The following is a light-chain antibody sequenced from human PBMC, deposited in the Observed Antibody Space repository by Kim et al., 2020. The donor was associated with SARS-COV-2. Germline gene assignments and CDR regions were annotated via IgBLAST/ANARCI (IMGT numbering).Light chain of an antibody. CDR2: EDN. V-gene: IGLV6-57*01. Sequence: GNTVTISCTRSGGNIAVNYVQWYQQRPGSSPITVIYEDNQRPSRVPDRFSGSIDSSSNSASLTSSGLKTEDEADYYCQSYDGSRGVFGGGTQLTVL. J-gene: IGLJ3*02. CDR1: GGNIAVNY. CDR3: QSYDGSRGV.